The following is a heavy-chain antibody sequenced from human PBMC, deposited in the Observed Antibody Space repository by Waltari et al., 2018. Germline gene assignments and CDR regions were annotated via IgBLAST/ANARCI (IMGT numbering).Heavy chain of an antibody. Sequence: QVQLQESGPGLVKPSDTLSLTCTVSGGSISSYYWSWIRQPAGKGLEWIGRIYTSGSTNYNPPLKRRVTMSVDTSKNQSSLKLSSVTAADTAVYYCARVVGGSDYVVGAFDIWGQGTMVTVSS. CDR2: IYTSGST. CDR1: GGSISSYY. D-gene: IGHD1-26*01. CDR3: ARVVGGSDYVVGAFDI. V-gene: IGHV4-4*07. J-gene: IGHJ3*02.